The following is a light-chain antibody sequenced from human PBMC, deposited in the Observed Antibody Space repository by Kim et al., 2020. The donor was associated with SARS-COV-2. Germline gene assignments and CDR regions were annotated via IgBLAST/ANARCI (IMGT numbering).Light chain of an antibody. CDR1: QSVSGSY. CDR2: GAS. CDR3: QQYDMSPLT. V-gene: IGKV3-20*01. Sequence: SPGERATPSRRASQSVSGSYLAWYPQKPGATPRLLIYGASSRATGIPDRFSGSESGTDFTLTISRLEPEDFAVYYCQQYDMSPLTFGGGTKVDIK. J-gene: IGKJ4*01.